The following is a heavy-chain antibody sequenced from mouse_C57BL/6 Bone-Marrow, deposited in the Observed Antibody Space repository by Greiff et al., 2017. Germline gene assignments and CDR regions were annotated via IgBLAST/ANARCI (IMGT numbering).Heavy chain of an antibody. CDR1: GFTFTDYY. CDR2: IRNKANGYTT. CDR3: ARYDDYDVDY. J-gene: IGHJ2*01. D-gene: IGHD2-4*01. V-gene: IGHV7-3*01. Sequence: EVKLVESGGGLVQPGGSLSLSCAASGFTFTDYYMSWVRQPPGKALEWLGFIRNKANGYTTEYSASVKGRFTISRDNSQSILYLQMNALRAEDSATYYCARYDDYDVDYWGQGTTLTVPS.